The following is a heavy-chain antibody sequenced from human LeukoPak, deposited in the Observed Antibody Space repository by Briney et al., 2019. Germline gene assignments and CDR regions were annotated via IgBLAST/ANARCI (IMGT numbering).Heavy chain of an antibody. CDR2: ISWDGGST. CDR3: TTEFKELGSFFYFYYMDV. J-gene: IGHJ6*03. D-gene: IGHD3-10*01. Sequence: PGGSLRLSCAASGFTFDDYAMHWVRQAPGKGLEWVSLISWDGGSTYYADSVKGRFTISRDNAKNSLYLQMNSLRAEDTAVYYCTTEFKELGSFFYFYYMDVWGTGTTVTISS. V-gene: IGHV3-43D*03. CDR1: GFTFDDYA.